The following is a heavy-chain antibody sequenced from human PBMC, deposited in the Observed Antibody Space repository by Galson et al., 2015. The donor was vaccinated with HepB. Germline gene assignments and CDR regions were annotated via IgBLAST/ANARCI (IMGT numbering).Heavy chain of an antibody. Sequence: SVKVSCKASGYTFTSYGISWVRQAPGQGLEWMGWISAYNGNTNYAQKLQGRVTMTTDTSTSTAYMELRSLRSDDTAVYYCARDRGRYDILTGYSDYWGQGTLVTVSS. V-gene: IGHV1-18*04. CDR3: ARDRGRYDILTGYSDY. D-gene: IGHD3-9*01. CDR2: ISAYNGNT. J-gene: IGHJ4*02. CDR1: GYTFTSYG.